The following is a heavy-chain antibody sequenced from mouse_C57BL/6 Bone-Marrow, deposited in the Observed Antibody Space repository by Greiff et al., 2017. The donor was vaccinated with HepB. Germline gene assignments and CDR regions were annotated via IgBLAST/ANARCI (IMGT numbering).Heavy chain of an antibody. D-gene: IGHD1-1*01. CDR2: INPCNGGT. J-gene: IGHJ4*01. CDR1: GYTFTSYW. Sequence: QVQLQQSGTELVKPGASVKLSCKASGYTFTSYWMHWVKQRPGQGLEWIGNINPCNGGTNYNEKFKGKATVTVDKSSSTAYMQLSSLTSEDSAVYYCARPLTTVVEYYAMDYWGQGTSVTVSS. CDR3: ARPLTTVVEYYAMDY. V-gene: IGHV1-53*01.